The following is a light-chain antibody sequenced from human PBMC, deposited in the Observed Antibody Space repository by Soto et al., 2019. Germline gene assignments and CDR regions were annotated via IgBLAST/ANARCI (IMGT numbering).Light chain of an antibody. CDR1: SSDVGIYNY. Sequence: QSVLTQPPSASGSPGQSVTISCTGTSSDVGIYNYVSWYQQHPGKAPKLMIYEVSKRPSGVPDRFSGSKSGNTASLTVSGPQAEDEADYYYSSYAGRNTLYVFGTGTKVTVL. CDR3: SSYAGRNTLYV. CDR2: EVS. J-gene: IGLJ1*01. V-gene: IGLV2-8*01.